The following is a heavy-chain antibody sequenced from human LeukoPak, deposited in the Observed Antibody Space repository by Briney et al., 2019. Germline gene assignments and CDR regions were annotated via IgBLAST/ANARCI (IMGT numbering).Heavy chain of an antibody. J-gene: IGHJ4*02. V-gene: IGHV3-15*01. CDR2: IKSKTDGGTT. Sequence: GGSLRLSCAASGFTFSNAWMSWVRQAPGKGLEWVGRIKSKTDGGTTDYAAPVKGRFTISRDDSKNTLYLQMNSLKTEDTAVYYCTTASGSYSDFDYWGQGTPVTVSS. CDR3: TTASGSYSDFDY. CDR1: GFTFSNAW. D-gene: IGHD1-26*01.